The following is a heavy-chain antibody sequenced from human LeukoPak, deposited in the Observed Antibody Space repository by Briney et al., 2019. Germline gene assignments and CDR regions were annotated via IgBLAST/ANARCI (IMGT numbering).Heavy chain of an antibody. CDR3: ARDRPYYSNYVLLDY. J-gene: IGHJ4*02. Sequence: ASVKVSCKVSGYTLTELSMHWVRQAPGKGLEWRGGFDPEDGETIYAQKFQGRVTMTEDTSTDTAYMELSSLRSEDTAVYYCARDRPYYSNYVLLDYWGQGTLVTVSS. D-gene: IGHD4-11*01. CDR1: GYTLTELS. CDR2: FDPEDGET. V-gene: IGHV1-24*01.